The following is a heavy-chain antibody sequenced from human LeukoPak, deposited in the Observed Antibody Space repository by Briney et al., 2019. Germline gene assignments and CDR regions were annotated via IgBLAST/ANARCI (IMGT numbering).Heavy chain of an antibody. D-gene: IGHD6-13*01. CDR2: IYSGGST. CDR1: GFTVSSNY. J-gene: IGHJ4*02. CDR3: AKDKGYSSSWDFDY. V-gene: IGHV3-53*05. Sequence: TGGSLRLSCAASGFTVSSNYMSWVRQAPGKGLEWVSVIYSGGSTYYADSVKGRFTISRDNAKNSLYLQMNSLRAEDTALYYCAKDKGYSSSWDFDYWGQGTLVTVSS.